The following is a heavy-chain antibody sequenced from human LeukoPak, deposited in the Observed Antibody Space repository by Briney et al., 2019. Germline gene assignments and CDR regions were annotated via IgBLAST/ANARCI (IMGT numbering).Heavy chain of an antibody. Sequence: ASVKVSCKASGYTFTSYDINWVRQATGQGLEWMGWMNPNSDNTGYAQKFQGRVTITRNTSISTAYMELSSLRSEDTAVYYCARGIRWFLQRYYDFWSGYGDYFDYWGQGTLVTVSS. CDR1: GYTFTSYD. D-gene: IGHD3-3*01. V-gene: IGHV1-8*03. CDR3: ARGIRWFLQRYYDFWSGYGDYFDY. J-gene: IGHJ4*02. CDR2: MNPNSDNT.